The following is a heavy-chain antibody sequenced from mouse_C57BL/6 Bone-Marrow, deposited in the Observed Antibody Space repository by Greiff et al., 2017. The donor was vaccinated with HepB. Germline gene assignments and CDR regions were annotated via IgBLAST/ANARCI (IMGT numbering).Heavy chain of an antibody. CDR1: GYTFTDYY. D-gene: IGHD2-3*01. CDR2: IFPGSGST. Sequence: QVQLQQSGPELVKPGASVKISCKASGYTFTDYYINWVKQRPGQGLEWIGWIFPGSGSTYYNEKFKGKATLTVDKSSSTAYMVLSSLTSEDSAVYVCATDGYYDYAMDYWGQGTSVTVSS. J-gene: IGHJ4*01. CDR3: ATDGYYDYAMDY. V-gene: IGHV1-75*01.